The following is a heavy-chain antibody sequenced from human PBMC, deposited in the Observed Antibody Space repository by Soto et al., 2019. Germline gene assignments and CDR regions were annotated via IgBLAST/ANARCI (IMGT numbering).Heavy chain of an antibody. V-gene: IGHV1-18*01. D-gene: IGHD3-16*01. CDR3: ARMGDVPYYYYGMDV. CDR2: INGYNGNT. CDR1: GYTFSTYG. Sequence: VASVKVSCKASGYTFSTYGISWVRQAPGQGLEWMGWINGYNGNTNYAPKLQGRITMTTDTSTTTAYMELRSLRSDDTAVYYCARMGDVPYYYYGMDVWGQGTTVTV. J-gene: IGHJ6*02.